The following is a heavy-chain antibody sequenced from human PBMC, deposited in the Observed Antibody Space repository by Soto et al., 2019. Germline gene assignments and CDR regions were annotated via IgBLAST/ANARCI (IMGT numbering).Heavy chain of an antibody. V-gene: IGHV1-18*01. Sequence: AAVKVSCKASGYTFTENDINWVLQATGEGVEWMGWINPTNGYTNYAQKFQGRVSMTTDTSTNTAYMEVRSLRSDDTAFYFCARDRSFALLEWSPSDSYGMDVWGQGTSVTVSS. J-gene: IGHJ6*02. CDR1: GYTFTEND. D-gene: IGHD3-3*01. CDR3: ARDRSFALLEWSPSDSYGMDV. CDR2: INPTNGYT.